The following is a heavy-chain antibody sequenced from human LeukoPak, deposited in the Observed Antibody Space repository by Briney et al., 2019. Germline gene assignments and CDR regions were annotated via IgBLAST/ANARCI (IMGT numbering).Heavy chain of an antibody. J-gene: IGHJ5*02. Sequence: SETLSLTCTVSGGSISSSSYYWGWIRQPPGKGLEWIGSIYYSGSTYYNPSLKSRVTISVDTSKNQFSLKLSSVTAADTAVYYCARQAGVWFGELFINWFDPWGQGTLVTVSS. CDR1: GGSISSSSYY. V-gene: IGHV4-39*01. CDR3: ARQAGVWFGELFINWFDP. D-gene: IGHD3-10*01. CDR2: IYYSGST.